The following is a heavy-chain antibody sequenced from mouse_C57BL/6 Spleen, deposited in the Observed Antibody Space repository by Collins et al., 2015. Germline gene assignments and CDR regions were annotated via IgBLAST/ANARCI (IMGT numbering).Heavy chain of an antibody. CDR2: IYPGSGST. J-gene: IGHJ4*01. CDR1: GYTFTSYW. CDR3: TRVYRYGYVMDY. V-gene: IGHV1S22*01. Sequence: LQQPGSELVRPGASVKLSCKASGYTFTSYWMHWVKQRHGQGLEWIGNIYPGSGSTNYDEKFKSKGTLTVDTSSSTAYMHLSSLTSEDSAVYYCTRVYRYGYVMDYWGQGTSVTVSS. D-gene: IGHD2-14*01.